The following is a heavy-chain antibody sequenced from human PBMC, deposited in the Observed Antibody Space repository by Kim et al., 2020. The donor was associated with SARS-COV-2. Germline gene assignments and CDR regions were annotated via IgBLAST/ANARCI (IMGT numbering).Heavy chain of an antibody. D-gene: IGHD3-22*01. Sequence: GRITSSRDNSKNQLYLQMNSLRAEDTAVYYCARAGGGTYYYDSSGYSIDYWGQGTLVTVSS. CDR3: ARAGGGTYYYDSSGYSIDY. V-gene: IGHV3-30*01. J-gene: IGHJ4*02.